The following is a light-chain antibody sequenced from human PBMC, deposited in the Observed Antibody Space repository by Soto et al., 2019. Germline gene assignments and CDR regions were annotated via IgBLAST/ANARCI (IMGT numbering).Light chain of an antibody. J-gene: IGKJ3*01. Sequence: IQMTQSPSSVSASVGDRVTITCRASQDISSLLAWYQHKPGKAPKLLIYAATTLQSVVPSRFSGSESGTEFTLTISSLQPDGFATYYCQQADTFPFTFGPGTKVDMK. CDR1: QDISSL. V-gene: IGKV1-12*01. CDR3: QQADTFPFT. CDR2: AAT.